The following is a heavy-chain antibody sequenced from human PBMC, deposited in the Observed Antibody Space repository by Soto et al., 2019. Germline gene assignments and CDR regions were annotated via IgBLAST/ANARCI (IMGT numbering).Heavy chain of an antibody. CDR3: GKVFGGGGAYYGMEV. J-gene: IGHJ6*01. D-gene: IGHD3-3*01. CDR2: ISGSGGST. V-gene: IGHV3-23*01. CDR1: VFTFSSYA. Sequence: PVGSLRLSCASSVFTFSSYAMSCVRQSPGKWLEWVSAISGSGGSTYYADSVKGRFTISRDNSKNTLYLQMNSLRAEDTAVYYCGKVFGGGGAYYGMEVLGQGTTVNVS.